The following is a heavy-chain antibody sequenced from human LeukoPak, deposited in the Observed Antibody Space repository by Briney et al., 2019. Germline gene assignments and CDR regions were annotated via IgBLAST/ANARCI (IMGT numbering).Heavy chain of an antibody. D-gene: IGHD6-13*01. CDR2: LNHSGSR. Sequence: SDPLSLPRAVYGGSLCGFFWRWLRPPPGKGLEWFGELNHSGSRHYTLSLKCRDTITVDTPKTMFPLKRSSEPAADAAVYYYARGPGISAAGPFDCWGQGTLVTVSS. V-gene: IGHV4-34*01. J-gene: IGHJ4*02. CDR3: ARGPGISAAGPFDC. CDR1: GGSLCGFF.